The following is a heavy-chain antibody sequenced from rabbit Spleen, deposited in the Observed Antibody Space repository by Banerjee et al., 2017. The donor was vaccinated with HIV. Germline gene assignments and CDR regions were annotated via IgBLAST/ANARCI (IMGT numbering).Heavy chain of an antibody. CDR3: ARDLASVVGWNFNL. D-gene: IGHD3-1*01. CDR2: INTYTGKP. J-gene: IGHJ4*01. V-gene: IGHV1S45*01. Sequence: QEQLVESGGGLVKPEGSLTLACKASGFSFSDRDVMSWVRQTPGKGLQWNVCINTYTGKPVSATWPKGLYTISRPSSTTVTLQMTSLTAADTATYFCARDLASVVGWNFNLWGPWTLVTVS. CDR1: GFSFSDRDV.